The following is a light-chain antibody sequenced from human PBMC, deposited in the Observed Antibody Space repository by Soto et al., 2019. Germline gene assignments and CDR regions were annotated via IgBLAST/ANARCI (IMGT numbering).Light chain of an antibody. CDR1: QSVSNN. V-gene: IGKV3D-15*01. CDR3: QPYHYWWP. J-gene: IGKJ1*01. Sequence: ELAMSQSPATLSVSPGARAPLSCRASQSVSNNLAWFQQKPGQVPSLLIYGASNRATGVSARFSGSGSGTEFTLTISSLQSEYFAVYYGQPYHYWWPVGQVAKVDI. CDR2: GAS.